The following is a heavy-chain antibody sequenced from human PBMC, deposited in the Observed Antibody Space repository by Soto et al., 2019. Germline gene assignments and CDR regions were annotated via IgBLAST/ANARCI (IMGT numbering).Heavy chain of an antibody. D-gene: IGHD4-17*01. Sequence: SETLSLTCAVYGGSFSGYYWSWIRQPPGKGLEWIGEINHSGSTNYNPSLKSRVTISVDTSKNQFSLKLSSVTAADTVVYYCASLGTSATVTNFDYWGQGTLVTVSS. CDR3: ASLGTSATVTNFDY. V-gene: IGHV4-34*01. CDR2: INHSGST. J-gene: IGHJ4*02. CDR1: GGSFSGYY.